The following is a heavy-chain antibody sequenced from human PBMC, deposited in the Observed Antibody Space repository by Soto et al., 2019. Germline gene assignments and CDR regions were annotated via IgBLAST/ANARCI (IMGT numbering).Heavy chain of an antibody. Sequence: EVQLLESGGGWVQPGGSLRLSCAASGFTFTTHAMNWVRQAPGKGLEWVSAISGSGGGAYYADSVKGRFTISRDNSKNTLYLQMNSLRAEDTAVYYCAKDSLGAEYSGPTTAWGQGTLITVSS. CDR1: GFTFTTHA. J-gene: IGHJ4*02. CDR2: ISGSGGGA. D-gene: IGHD3-16*01. V-gene: IGHV3-23*01. CDR3: AKDSLGAEYSGPTTA.